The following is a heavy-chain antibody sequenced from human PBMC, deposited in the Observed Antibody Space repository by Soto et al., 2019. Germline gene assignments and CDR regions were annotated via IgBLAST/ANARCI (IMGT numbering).Heavy chain of an antibody. V-gene: IGHV3-23*01. D-gene: IGHD3-3*01. CDR1: GFTFSSYA. CDR2: ISGSGGST. Sequence: PGGSLRLSCAASGFTFSSYAMSWVRQAPGKGLEWVSAISGSGGSTYYADSVKGRFTISRDNSKNTLYLQMNSLRAEDTAVYYCAKARKFWSGYYKLYYFDYWGQGTLVTVSS. CDR3: AKARKFWSGYYKLYYFDY. J-gene: IGHJ4*02.